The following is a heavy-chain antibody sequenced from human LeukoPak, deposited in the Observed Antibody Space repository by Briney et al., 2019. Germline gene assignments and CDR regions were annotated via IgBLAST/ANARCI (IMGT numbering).Heavy chain of an antibody. CDR3: ARFVEDIVVVPAAMNYYYYMDV. CDR1: GGSISSYY. CDR2: IYTSGST. V-gene: IGHV4-4*07. J-gene: IGHJ6*03. Sequence: SETLSLTCTVSGGSISSYYWSWIRKPPGKGLEWFGLIYTSGSTNYNPSLKSRVTMSVDTSKNQFSLKLSSVTAADTAVYYCARFVEDIVVVPAAMNYYYYMDVWGKGTTVTVSS. D-gene: IGHD2-2*01.